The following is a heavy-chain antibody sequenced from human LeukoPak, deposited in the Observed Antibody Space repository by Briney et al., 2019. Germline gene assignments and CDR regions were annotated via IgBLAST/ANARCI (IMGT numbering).Heavy chain of an antibody. J-gene: IGHJ4*02. CDR3: LKVPNYSSGY. V-gene: IGHV3-64D*09. Sequence: GGSLRLSCSASGFTFSTYAMYWVRQAPGKGLESVSTISSNGGSTYYADSVKGRFTISRDNSMNTLYLQMSSLTAEDTAVYYCLKVPNYSSGYWGQGTLVTVSS. D-gene: IGHD6-25*01. CDR2: ISSNGGST. CDR1: GFTFSTYA.